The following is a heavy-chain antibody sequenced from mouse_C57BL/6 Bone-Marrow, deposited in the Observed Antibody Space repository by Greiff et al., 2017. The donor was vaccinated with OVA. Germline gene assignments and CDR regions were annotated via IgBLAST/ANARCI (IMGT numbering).Heavy chain of an antibody. J-gene: IGHJ3*01. CDR2: IDPETGGT. Sequence: QVHVKQSGAELVRPGASVTLSCKASGYTFTDYEMHWVKQTPVHGLEWIGAIDPETGGTAYNQKFKGKAILTADKSSSTAYMELRSLTSEDSAVYYCTNRFAYWGQGTLVTVSA. CDR1: GYTFTDYE. CDR3: TNRFAY. V-gene: IGHV1-15*01.